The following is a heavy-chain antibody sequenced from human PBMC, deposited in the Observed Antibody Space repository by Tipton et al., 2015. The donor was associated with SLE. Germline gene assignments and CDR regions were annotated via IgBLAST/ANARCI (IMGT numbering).Heavy chain of an antibody. CDR1: GGSISSCY. CDR3: ARGGIGGYDSFDY. CDR2: IYYSGST. D-gene: IGHD5-12*01. Sequence: TLSLTCTVSGGSISSCYWSWIRQPPGKGLEWIGHIYYSGSTNYNPSLKSRVTISVDTSKNQFSLKLSSVTAADTAVYYCARGGIGGYDSFDYWGQGTLVTVSS. V-gene: IGHV4-59*01. J-gene: IGHJ4*02.